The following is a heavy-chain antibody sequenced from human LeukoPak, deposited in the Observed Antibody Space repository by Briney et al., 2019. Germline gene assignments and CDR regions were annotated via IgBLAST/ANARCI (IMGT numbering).Heavy chain of an antibody. V-gene: IGHV3-30*04. Sequence: GGSLRLSCAASGFIFSSYPMHWLRQAPGRGLEWVGVISFDGRIKDYADSVKGRFTISRDDSKNTLYVHMNSLRSDDTAVYFCARDLFLGTPAFFDYWGQGTLVTVSS. D-gene: IGHD3-16*01. CDR1: GFIFSSYP. CDR3: ARDLFLGTPAFFDY. J-gene: IGHJ4*02. CDR2: ISFDGRIK.